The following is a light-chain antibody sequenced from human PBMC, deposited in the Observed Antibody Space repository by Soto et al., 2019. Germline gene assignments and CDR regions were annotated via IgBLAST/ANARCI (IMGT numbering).Light chain of an antibody. CDR3: QQYHDWPWT. J-gene: IGKJ1*01. CDR2: GAS. Sequence: EIVMTQAPDTLSVSPGERATVSCRASQYISSSLAWYQQKPGQAPRLLIYGASARATDIPARFSGSGSGTECTLTISGLQSEDFALYYCQQYHDWPWTFGQGTKVEIK. CDR1: QYISSS. V-gene: IGKV3-15*01.